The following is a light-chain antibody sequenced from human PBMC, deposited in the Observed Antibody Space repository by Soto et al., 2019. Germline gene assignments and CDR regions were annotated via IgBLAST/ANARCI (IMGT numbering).Light chain of an antibody. J-gene: IGKJ1*01. CDR3: QQYKNWPPWT. CDR1: QTVSSSY. V-gene: IGKV3D-15*01. Sequence: IVMTQSPATLSVSPGERATLSCRASQTVSSSYLAWYQLKPGLAPRLLFYDASNRATGIPDRFSGSGSGTDFTLTISSLQSEDFAVYYCQQYKNWPPWTFGQGTKV. CDR2: DAS.